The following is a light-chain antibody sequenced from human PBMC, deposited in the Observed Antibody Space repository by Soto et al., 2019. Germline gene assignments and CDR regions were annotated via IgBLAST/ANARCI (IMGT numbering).Light chain of an antibody. CDR1: QSISSW. CDR2: QAS. CDR3: QPYDINGT. V-gene: IGKV1-5*03. J-gene: IGKJ2*01. Sequence: DIQVTQSPSTLSASVGDRVTITCRASQSISSWLAWYQQKPGKAPKLLIYQASSLQSGVPSRFGGSGSGTEFSLTISSLQPDDFATYYCQPYDINGTFGQGTKLEIK.